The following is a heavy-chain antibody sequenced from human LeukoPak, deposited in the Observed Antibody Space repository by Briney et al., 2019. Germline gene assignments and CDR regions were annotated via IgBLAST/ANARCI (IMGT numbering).Heavy chain of an antibody. J-gene: IGHJ3*02. CDR1: GFTFDDYA. Sequence: GRSLRLSCAAFGFTFDDYAMHWVRQAPGKGLEWVSGFSYNSGTIGYADSEKGRFTSSRDNAKNSLYLQMNSLRAEDMALYYCAKATSDRSGYYYGSTFDTWGQGTMVTVSS. D-gene: IGHD3-22*01. CDR3: AKATSDRSGYYYGSTFDT. CDR2: FSYNSGTI. V-gene: IGHV3-9*03.